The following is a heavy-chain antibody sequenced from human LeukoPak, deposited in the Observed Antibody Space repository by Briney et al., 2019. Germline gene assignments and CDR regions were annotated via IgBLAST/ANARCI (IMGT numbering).Heavy chain of an antibody. CDR1: GFIFSTYW. D-gene: IGHD3-16*01. Sequence: GGSLRLSCAASGFIFSTYWMHWVRQAPGKGLVWVSRINSDGSTTNYAESVKGRFTISRDNAKNTLYLEMNSLRAEDTAVYYCAREEAPVEGDDAFDFWGQGTLVTVSS. CDR2: INSDGSTT. J-gene: IGHJ3*01. CDR3: AREEAPVEGDDAFDF. V-gene: IGHV3-74*01.